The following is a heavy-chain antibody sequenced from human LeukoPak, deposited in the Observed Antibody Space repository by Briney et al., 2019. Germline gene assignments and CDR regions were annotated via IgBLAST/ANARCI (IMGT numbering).Heavy chain of an antibody. D-gene: IGHD6-13*01. CDR1: GFIFSSYA. CDR2: ISGSGGST. CDR3: AKDHSPFDY. Sequence: GGSLRLSCAASGFIFSSYAMSWVRQAPGKGLEWVSTISGSGGSTYYADSVRGRFTISRDNSKNTLYLQMNSLRAEDTAVYYCAKDHSPFDYWGQGTLVTVSS. J-gene: IGHJ4*02. V-gene: IGHV3-23*01.